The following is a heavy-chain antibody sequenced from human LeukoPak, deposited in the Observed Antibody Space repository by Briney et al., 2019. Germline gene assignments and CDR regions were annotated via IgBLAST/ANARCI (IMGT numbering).Heavy chain of an antibody. J-gene: IGHJ4*02. Sequence: PGGSLRLSCEGSGFTFSKFWMAWVRQAPGKGLEWVANISPDGRATFYVDSVKGRVTISRDNVKNSLYLQMYSLRVEDTAVYYCVRSIDYWGQGTLVTVSS. V-gene: IGHV3-7*01. CDR2: ISPDGRAT. CDR3: VRSIDY. CDR1: GFTFSKFW.